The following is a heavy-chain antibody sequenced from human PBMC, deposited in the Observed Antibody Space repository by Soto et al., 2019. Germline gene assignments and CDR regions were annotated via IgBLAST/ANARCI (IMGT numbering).Heavy chain of an antibody. V-gene: IGHV3-23*01. CDR2: IGGSVGTT. D-gene: IGHD3-22*01. J-gene: IGHJ4*02. Sequence: RRSLRLSCADSGFTFSSFAMSWARQAPGKGLEWVSVIGGSVGTTYYADSVKGRFTISRDNSKKTLYLQMNRLRAEDTAVYYCAKLHYYESENDYWGQVPMVTVSS. CDR3: AKLHYYESENDY. CDR1: GFTFSSFA.